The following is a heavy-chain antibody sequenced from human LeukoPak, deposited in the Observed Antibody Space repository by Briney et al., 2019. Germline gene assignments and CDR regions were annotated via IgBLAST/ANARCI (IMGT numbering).Heavy chain of an antibody. CDR1: RFIFSSYW. CDR2: LKQDGSEK. D-gene: IGHD3-22*01. V-gene: IGHV3-7*05. CDR3: ARVSLYDSSGYYLYYFDY. J-gene: IGHJ4*02. Sequence: PGGSLRLSCAASRFIFSSYWMTWVRQAPGKGLEWVANLKQDGSEKYYVDSVKGRFTISRDNAKNSLYLQMNSLRAEDTAVYYCARVSLYDSSGYYLYYFDYWGQGTLVTVSS.